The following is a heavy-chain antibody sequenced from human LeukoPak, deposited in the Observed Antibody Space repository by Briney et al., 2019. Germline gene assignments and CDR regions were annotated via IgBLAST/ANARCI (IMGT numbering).Heavy chain of an antibody. CDR3: ARGVMPHLSDWFDP. Sequence: GGSLRLSCAASGFTFSSYSMNWVRQAPGKGLEWVSSISSGSSYIYYADSVKGRFTISRDNAKNSLYLQMNSLRAEDTAVYYCARGVMPHLSDWFDPWGQGTLVTVSS. CDR1: GFTFSSYS. D-gene: IGHD2-2*01. CDR2: ISSGSSYI. V-gene: IGHV3-21*01. J-gene: IGHJ5*02.